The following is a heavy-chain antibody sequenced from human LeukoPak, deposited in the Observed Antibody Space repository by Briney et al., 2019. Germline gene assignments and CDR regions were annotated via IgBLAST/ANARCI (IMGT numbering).Heavy chain of an antibody. Sequence: SGGSLRLSCAASGFTFSSYSMNWVRQAPGKGLEWVSYISSSSSTIYYADSVKGRSTISRDNAKNSLYLQMNSLRDEDTAVYYCAREVVVVATDWFDPWGQGTLVTVSS. CDR3: AREVVVVATDWFDP. CDR2: ISSSSSTI. V-gene: IGHV3-48*02. J-gene: IGHJ5*02. CDR1: GFTFSSYS. D-gene: IGHD2-15*01.